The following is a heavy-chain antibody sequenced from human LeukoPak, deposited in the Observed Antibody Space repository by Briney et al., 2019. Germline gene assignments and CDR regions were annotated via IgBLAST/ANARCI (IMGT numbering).Heavy chain of an antibody. CDR3: ARDVKAGLV. D-gene: IGHD6-6*01. CDR1: GYTFTSYD. CDR2: MNPNSGNT. Sequence: GASVTVSCKASGYTFTSYDINWVRQATGQGLEWMGWMNPNSGNTGHAQKFQGRVTMTRNTSKGTAYMELSSLRSEDTAVYYCARDVKAGLVWRQGTLVSVSS. J-gene: IGHJ4*02. V-gene: IGHV1-8*01.